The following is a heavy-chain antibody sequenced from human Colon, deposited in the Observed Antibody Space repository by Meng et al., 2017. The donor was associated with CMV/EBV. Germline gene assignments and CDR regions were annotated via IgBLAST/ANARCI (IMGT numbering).Heavy chain of an antibody. Sequence: DVQRVGSGGGLVPPGGSLRLSCAASGFTFSSYWMHWVRQAPGKGLVWVSRINSNGSTTNYADSVKGRFTISRDIAKNILYLQMNSLRADDTALYYCARAGGYYDTSGLDYWGQGTLVTVSS. V-gene: IGHV3-74*01. CDR1: GFTFSSYW. D-gene: IGHD3-22*01. CDR2: INSNGSTT. J-gene: IGHJ4*02. CDR3: ARAGGYYDTSGLDY.